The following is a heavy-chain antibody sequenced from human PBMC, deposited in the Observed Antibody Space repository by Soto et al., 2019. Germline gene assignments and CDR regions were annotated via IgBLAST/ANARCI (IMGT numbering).Heavy chain of an antibody. CDR2: IYYSGST. Sequence: PSETLSLTCTVSGGSISSGGYYWSWIRQHPGKGLEWIGYIYYSGSTYYNPSLKSRVTISVDTSKKQFSLKLSSVTAADTAVYYCARVSLPFNWFDPWGQAPLVTV. J-gene: IGHJ5*02. CDR3: ARVSLPFNWFDP. CDR1: GGSISSGGYY. V-gene: IGHV4-31*03. D-gene: IGHD5-12*01.